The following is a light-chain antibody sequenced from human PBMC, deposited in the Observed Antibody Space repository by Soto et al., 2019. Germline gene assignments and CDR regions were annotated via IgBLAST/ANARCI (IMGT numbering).Light chain of an antibody. Sequence: VLTQPPSVSGAPGQRVTISCTGSSSNIGAGYDVHWYQQLPGTAPKLLIYGNSNRPSGVPDRFSGSKSGTSASLAITGLQAEDEADYYCQSYDSSLSAWVFGGGTKLTVL. CDR1: SSNIGAGYD. V-gene: IGLV1-40*01. CDR3: QSYDSSLSAWV. CDR2: GNS. J-gene: IGLJ3*02.